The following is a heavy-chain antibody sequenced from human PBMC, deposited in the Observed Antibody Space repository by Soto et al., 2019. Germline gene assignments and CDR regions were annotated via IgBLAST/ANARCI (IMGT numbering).Heavy chain of an antibody. Sequence: EVQLVESGGGLVQPGGSLRLSCVTSGFTFSDHHVDWVRQAPGKVLEWVGRSRDRANRFVPEYAASVKGRFTISRDGAKNSVYLQMNSIKTEDSAVYYCARDARGSYDYWGQGTLVSVSS. D-gene: IGHD1-26*01. V-gene: IGHV3-72*01. CDR3: ARDARGSYDY. CDR2: SRDRANRFVP. J-gene: IGHJ4*02. CDR1: GFTFSDHH.